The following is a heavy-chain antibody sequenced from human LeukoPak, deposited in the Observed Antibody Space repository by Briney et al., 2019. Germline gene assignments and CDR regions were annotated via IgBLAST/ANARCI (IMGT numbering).Heavy chain of an antibody. CDR2: INPSGGST. Sequence: GASVKVSCKASGYTFTSYYMHWVRQAPGQGLEWMGIINPSGGSTSYAQKFQGRVTMTRDMSTSTVYMELSSLRSEDTAVYYCASNRGRRRGLDYWGQGTLVTVSS. CDR3: ASNRGRRRGLDY. CDR1: GYTFTSYY. V-gene: IGHV1-46*01. D-gene: IGHD1-14*01. J-gene: IGHJ4*02.